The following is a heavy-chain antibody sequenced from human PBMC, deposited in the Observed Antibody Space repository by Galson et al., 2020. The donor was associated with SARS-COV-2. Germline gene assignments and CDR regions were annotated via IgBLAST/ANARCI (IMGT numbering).Heavy chain of an antibody. J-gene: IGHJ6*03. Sequence: GGSLRLSFSASGFTFNTYATYWVRQAPGKGLEYVSAITSDGGFTYYADSVKGRFSISRDNSKNTLYLQMTSLRTEDTAVYYCVKDGLRFNYYYYMDVWGKGTTVTVSS. CDR3: VKDGLRFNYYYYMDV. D-gene: IGHD3-3*01. V-gene: IGHV3-64D*06. CDR1: GFTFNTYA. CDR2: ITSDGGFT.